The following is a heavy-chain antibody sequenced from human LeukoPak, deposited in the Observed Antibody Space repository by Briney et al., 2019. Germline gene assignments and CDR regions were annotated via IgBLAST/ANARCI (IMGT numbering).Heavy chain of an antibody. CDR3: TSLTLTTLQY. J-gene: IGHJ4*02. Sequence: GGSLRLSCAASGFTFSGSAMHWVRQASGKGLEWVGRIRSKTNNYATAYGASVKGRFTISRDDSKNTVYLQMDSLQTEDTAVYYCTSLTLTTLQYWGQGTLVAVSS. D-gene: IGHD4-11*01. V-gene: IGHV3-73*01. CDR2: IRSKTNNYAT. CDR1: GFTFSGSA.